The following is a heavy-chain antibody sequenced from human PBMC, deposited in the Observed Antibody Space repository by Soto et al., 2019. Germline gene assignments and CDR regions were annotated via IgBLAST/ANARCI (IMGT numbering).Heavy chain of an antibody. V-gene: IGHV2-5*02. CDR3: AHSWPHSSGWYPRF. Sequence: QITLKESGPTLVKPTQTLTLTCTFSGFSLSTSGVGVGWILQPPGKALEWLALIYWDDDKRYSPSLKSRLTITKDTSKNQVVLTMTNMDPVDTATYYCAHSWPHSSGWYPRFWGQGTLVTVSS. CDR2: IYWDDDK. D-gene: IGHD6-19*01. J-gene: IGHJ4*02. CDR1: GFSLSTSGVG.